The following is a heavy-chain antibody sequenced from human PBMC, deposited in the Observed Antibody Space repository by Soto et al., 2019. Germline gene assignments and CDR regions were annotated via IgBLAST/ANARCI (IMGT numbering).Heavy chain of an antibody. D-gene: IGHD2-15*01. J-gene: IGHJ5*02. CDR3: ASSVTPRAPPNWFDP. CDR1: GGTFSSYA. V-gene: IGHV1-69*06. CDR2: IIPIFGTA. Sequence: QVQLVQSGAEVKKPGSSVKVSCKASGGTFSSYAISWVRQAPGQGLEWMGGIIPIFGTANYAQKFQGRVTITADKPTSTADMELSSLRSEDTAVYYCASSVTPRAPPNWFDPWGQGTLVTVSS.